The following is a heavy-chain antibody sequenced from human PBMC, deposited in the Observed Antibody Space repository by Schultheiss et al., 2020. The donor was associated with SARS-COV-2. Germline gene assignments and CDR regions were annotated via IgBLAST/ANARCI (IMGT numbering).Heavy chain of an antibody. V-gene: IGHV3-23*01. CDR2: ISGSGGST. CDR3: AKDLPYYYDSSGYYYYYYGMDV. J-gene: IGHJ6*02. CDR1: GFTFSRYA. Sequence: GESLKISCSASGFTFSRYAFHWVRQAPGKGLEWVSAISGSGGSTYYADSVKGRFTISRDNSKNTLYLQMNSLRAEDTAVYYCAKDLPYYYDSSGYYYYYYGMDVWGQGTTVTVSS. D-gene: IGHD3-22*01.